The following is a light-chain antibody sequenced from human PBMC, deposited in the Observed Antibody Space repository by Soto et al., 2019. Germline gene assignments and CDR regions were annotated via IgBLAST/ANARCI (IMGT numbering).Light chain of an antibody. CDR1: QSVSTY. CDR2: DAS. V-gene: IGKV3-11*01. J-gene: IGKJ5*01. Sequence: EIVLTQSPATLSLSPGERATLSCRAIQSVSTYLAWYQQRPGQAPRLLIYDASYRATDLPPRFRGSGSGTDFTLTISSLEPEDFAVYYCQQRRSWPPTITFGQGTRLEIK. CDR3: QQRRSWPPTIT.